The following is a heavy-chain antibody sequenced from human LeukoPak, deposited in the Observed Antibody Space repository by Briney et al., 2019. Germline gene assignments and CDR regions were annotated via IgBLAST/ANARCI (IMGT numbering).Heavy chain of an antibody. V-gene: IGHV3-48*02. J-gene: IGHJ5*02. CDR3: ERHSSRWFS. CDR1: GFTFSSYS. Sequence: PGGSLRLSCAASGFTFSSYSMNWVRHAPGKGLEWVSYISSSSSIIYYADSVKGRFTISRDNAKNSLYLQMNSLRDEDTAVYFCERHSSRWFSWGQGTLVTVSS. D-gene: IGHD6-13*01. CDR2: ISSSSSII.